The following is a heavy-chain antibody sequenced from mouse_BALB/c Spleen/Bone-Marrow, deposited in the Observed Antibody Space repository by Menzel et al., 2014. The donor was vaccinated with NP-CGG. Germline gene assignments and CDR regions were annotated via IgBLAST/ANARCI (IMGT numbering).Heavy chain of an antibody. D-gene: IGHD4-1*01. CDR2: IFPSETYT. CDR1: GYTFTSYW. Sequence: QVRLKQSGAELVRPGASVKLSCKASGYTFTSYWINWVKQRPGQGLEWIGNIFPSETYTNYNQKFKDKATLTVDKSSSTAYMQLSSPTSEDSAVYYCTRDNWDYWGQGTTLTVSS. V-gene: IGHV1-69*02. J-gene: IGHJ2*01. CDR3: TRDNWDY.